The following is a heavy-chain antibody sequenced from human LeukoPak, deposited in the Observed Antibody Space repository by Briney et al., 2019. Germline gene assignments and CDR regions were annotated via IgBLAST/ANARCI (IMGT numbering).Heavy chain of an antibody. D-gene: IGHD4-11*01. CDR2: IWSDATNR. CDR3: ARDAQRGFDYSNSLQY. Sequence: AGGSLRLSCEASGFTFSHYAMHWVRQAPGKGLEWVAVIWSDATNRYYADFVKGRFSIYRDDSQKRVFLQMNNLRAEDTAVYYCARDAQRGFDYSNSLQYWGQGALVTVAS. CDR1: GFTFSHYA. J-gene: IGHJ4*02. V-gene: IGHV3-33*01.